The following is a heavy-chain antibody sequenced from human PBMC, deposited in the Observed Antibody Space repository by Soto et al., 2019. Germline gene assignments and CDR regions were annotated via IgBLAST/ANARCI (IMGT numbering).Heavy chain of an antibody. Sequence: GGSLRLSCADSGFTFSSYAMHWVRQAPGKGLEWVAVISYDESKKYYADSVKGRFTISRDNSKNTVNLQMNSLRAEDSALYYCARDYYYESSGYFYPGYWGQGTLVTVSS. V-gene: IGHV3-30-3*01. CDR2: ISYDESKK. D-gene: IGHD3-22*01. CDR1: GFTFSSYA. CDR3: ARDYYYESSGYFYPGY. J-gene: IGHJ4*02.